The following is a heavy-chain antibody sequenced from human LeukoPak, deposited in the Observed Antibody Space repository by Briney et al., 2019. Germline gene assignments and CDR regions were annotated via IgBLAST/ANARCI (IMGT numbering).Heavy chain of an antibody. V-gene: IGHV1-18*04. J-gene: IGHJ5*02. CDR2: ISAYNGNR. CDR1: GYTFTGYY. D-gene: IGHD2-15*01. CDR3: ARDPTLRAAQSHNWFDP. Sequence: ASVKVSCKASGYTFTGYYMHWVRQAPGQGLEWMGWISAYNGNRNDEQKLQGRVTLITDTSTSTAYMELRSLRSDDTAVYYCARDPTLRAAQSHNWFDPWGQGTLVTVSS.